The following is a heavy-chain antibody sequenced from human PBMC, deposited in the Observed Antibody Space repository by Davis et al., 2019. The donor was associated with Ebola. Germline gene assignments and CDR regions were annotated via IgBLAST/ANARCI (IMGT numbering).Heavy chain of an antibody. V-gene: IGHV1-18*01. CDR2: ISAYNGNT. D-gene: IGHD3-22*01. Sequence: ASVKVSCKASGYTFTSYGISWVRQAPGQGLEWMGWISAYNGNTSYAQKFQGRVTMTRDTSTSTVYMELSSLRSEDTAMYYCASGTLRLFISYWGQGTLVTVSS. CDR3: ASGTLRLFISY. J-gene: IGHJ4*02. CDR1: GYTFTSYG.